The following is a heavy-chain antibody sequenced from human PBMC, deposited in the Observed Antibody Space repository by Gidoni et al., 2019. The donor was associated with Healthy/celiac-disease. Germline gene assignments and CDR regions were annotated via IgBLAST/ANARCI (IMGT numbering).Heavy chain of an antibody. J-gene: IGHJ4*02. CDR3: ARFDIVVVTAIQ. D-gene: IGHD2-21*02. CDR2: ISYDGSNK. Sequence: QVQLVESGGGVVQPGRSLRLSFPASGSAFSSYAMHWVRQAPGKGLEWVAVISYDGSNKYYADSVKGRFTISRDNSKNTLYLQMNSLRAEDTAVYYCARFDIVVVTAIQWGQGTLVTVSS. CDR1: GSAFSSYA. V-gene: IGHV3-30*04.